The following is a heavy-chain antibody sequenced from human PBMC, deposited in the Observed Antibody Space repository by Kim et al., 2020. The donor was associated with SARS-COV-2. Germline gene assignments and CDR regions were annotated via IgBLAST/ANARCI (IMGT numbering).Heavy chain of an antibody. J-gene: IGHJ4*01. V-gene: IGHV3-23*01. Sequence: SANSGKARLTSSRDNSKNTLYLHMIGLRPEDTAVYFCAKDSSHYRFFDYWGQGTLVTVSS. CDR3: AKDSSHYRFFDY. D-gene: IGHD6-6*01.